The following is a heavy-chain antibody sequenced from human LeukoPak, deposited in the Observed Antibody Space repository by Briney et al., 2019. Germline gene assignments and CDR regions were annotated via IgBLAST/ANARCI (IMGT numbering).Heavy chain of an antibody. CDR3: AKDGVRYDYVWGSYRMFDP. D-gene: IGHD3-16*02. CDR1: GFTFSSYG. J-gene: IGHJ5*02. V-gene: IGHV3-30*18. Sequence: QPGGSLRLSCAASGFTFSSYGMHWVRQAPGKGLEWVAVISYDGSNKYYADSVKGRFTISRDNSKNTLYLQMNSPRAEDTAVYYCAKDGVRYDYVWGSYRMFDPWGQGTLVTVSS. CDR2: ISYDGSNK.